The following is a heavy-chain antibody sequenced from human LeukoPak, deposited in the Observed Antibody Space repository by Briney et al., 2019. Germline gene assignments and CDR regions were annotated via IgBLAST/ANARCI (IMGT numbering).Heavy chain of an antibody. CDR2: IYYSGST. CDR1: GGSISSSSYY. J-gene: IGHJ4*02. CDR3: ATGIAAAGNYFDY. V-gene: IGHV4-39*01. D-gene: IGHD6-13*01. Sequence: SETLSLTCTVSGGSISSSSYYWGWIRQPPGKGLEWIGSIYYSGSTYYNPSLKSRVTISVDTSKNQFSLKLSSVTAADTAVYYRATGIAAAGNYFDYWGQGTLVTVSS.